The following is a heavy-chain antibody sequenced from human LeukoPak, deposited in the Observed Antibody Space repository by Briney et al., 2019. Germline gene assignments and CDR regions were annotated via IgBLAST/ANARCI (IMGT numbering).Heavy chain of an antibody. CDR2: IDGSGAAL. D-gene: IGHD3-16*02. CDR1: GFTFSRYA. CDR3: AGSDTIGYTPREWDYWYFDL. Sequence: GGSLRLSCGASGFTFSRYAMSWVRQAPGKGLQLVSQIDGSGAALYYADSVRGRFTISRDNSKNTLFLEMNSLRAEDTAVYYCAGSDTIGYTPREWDYWYFDLWGRGTLVTVSS. V-gene: IGHV3-23*01. J-gene: IGHJ2*01.